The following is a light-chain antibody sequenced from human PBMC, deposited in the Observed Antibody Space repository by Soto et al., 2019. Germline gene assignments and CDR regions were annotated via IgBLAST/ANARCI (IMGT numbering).Light chain of an antibody. CDR3: QQYGSSPEKLT. Sequence: EIVLTQSPGTLSLSPGERATLSCRASQSVSSSYLAWYQQKPGQAPRLLIYGASSRATGIPDRFSGSGSGTDFTLTISRLEPEDFEVYYCQQYGSSPEKLTFGGGTKVEIK. CDR1: QSVSSSY. CDR2: GAS. J-gene: IGKJ4*01. V-gene: IGKV3-20*01.